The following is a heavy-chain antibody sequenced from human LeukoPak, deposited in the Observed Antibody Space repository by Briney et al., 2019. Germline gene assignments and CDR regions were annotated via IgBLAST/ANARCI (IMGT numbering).Heavy chain of an antibody. V-gene: IGHV3-30-3*01. D-gene: IGHD3-22*01. CDR1: GFTFSSYA. Sequence: PGGSLRLSCAASGFTFSSYAMHWVRQASGKGLEWVAVISYDGSNKYYADSVKGRFTISRDNSKNTLYLQMNSLRAEDTAVYYCASPPTPTYYYDSSGFYFDYWGQGTLVTVSS. CDR2: ISYDGSNK. J-gene: IGHJ4*02. CDR3: ASPPTPTYYYDSSGFYFDY.